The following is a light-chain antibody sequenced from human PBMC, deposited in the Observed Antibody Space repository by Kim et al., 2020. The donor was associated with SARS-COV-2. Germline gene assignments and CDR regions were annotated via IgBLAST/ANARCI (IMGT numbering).Light chain of an antibody. J-gene: IGKJ4*01. CDR2: DAS. CDR1: QSISTS. CDR3: HQYNDYSALT. Sequence: DIQMTQSPAILAASVGDRVSITCRASQSISTSLAWYQQKPGKAPDLLVRDASTLEDGVPSRFSGSGSGTQFTLTITNLQPDDFATHYCHQYNDYSALTFGGGTKVDIK. V-gene: IGKV1-5*01.